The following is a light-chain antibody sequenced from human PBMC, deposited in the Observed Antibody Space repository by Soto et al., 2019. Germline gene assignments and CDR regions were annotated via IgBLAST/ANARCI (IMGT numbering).Light chain of an antibody. Sequence: EIVLTQSPATLSLSPGDRATLSCRASQSVSSDLAWYQQKSGQAPRLLIYDASNRATGIPARFSGSGSGTDFTLTISSLEPEDFAVYYCQQRNSWPPTFGPVTKVDIK. CDR2: DAS. CDR3: QQRNSWPPT. CDR1: QSVSSD. V-gene: IGKV3-11*01. J-gene: IGKJ3*01.